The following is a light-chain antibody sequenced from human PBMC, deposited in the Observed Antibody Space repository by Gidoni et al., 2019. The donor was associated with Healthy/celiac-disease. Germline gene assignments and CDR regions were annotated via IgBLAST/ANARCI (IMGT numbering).Light chain of an antibody. V-gene: IGKV3-11*01. CDR1: QSVSSS. CDR3: QQRSNWIT. Sequence: EIVLTLSPATLSLSPGERATLSCRASQSVSSSLAWYQQKPGQAPRRLIYDASNRATGIPARFSGRGAGTDFTLTISSLEPEDFAVYYCQQRSNWITFGQGTRLEIK. J-gene: IGKJ5*01. CDR2: DAS.